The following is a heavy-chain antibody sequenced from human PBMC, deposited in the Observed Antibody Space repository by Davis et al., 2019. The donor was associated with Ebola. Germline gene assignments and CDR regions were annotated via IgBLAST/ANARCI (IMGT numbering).Heavy chain of an antibody. Sequence: MPSETLSLICTVSGGSISSHYWSWIRQPPGKGLEWIGYIYYSGSTYYNPSLKSRVTISVDTSKNQFSLKLSSVTAADTAVYYCARVDYDFWSGYNWCDPWGQGTLVTVSS. V-gene: IGHV4-59*11. CDR3: ARVDYDFWSGYNWCDP. CDR2: IYYSGST. J-gene: IGHJ5*02. D-gene: IGHD3-3*01. CDR1: GGSISSHY.